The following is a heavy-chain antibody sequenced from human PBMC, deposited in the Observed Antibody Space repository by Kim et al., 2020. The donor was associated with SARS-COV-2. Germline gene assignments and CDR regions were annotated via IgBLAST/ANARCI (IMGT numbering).Heavy chain of an antibody. D-gene: IGHD1-26*01. CDR1: GFTVSSYD. Sequence: GGSLRLSCAASGFTVSSYDMTWVRQAPGKGLEWVAVLSYGGRKKYYENAMKGRVTISRDNYKNTLYLQMNSLRAEDTAVYYCAREIKKWEPRNYYYGMDVWGQGTTVTVSS. V-gene: IGHV3-30*04. CDR3: AREIKKWEPRNYYYGMDV. J-gene: IGHJ6*02. CDR2: LSYGGRKK.